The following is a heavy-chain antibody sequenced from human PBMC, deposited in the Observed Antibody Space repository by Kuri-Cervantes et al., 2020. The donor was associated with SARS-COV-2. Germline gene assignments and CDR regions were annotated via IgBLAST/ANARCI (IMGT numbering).Heavy chain of an antibody. D-gene: IGHD3-22*01. CDR1: GYTFTGYY. Sequence: ASVKVSCKASGYTFTGYYMHWVRQAPGQGLEWMGIINPSGGSTSYAQKFQGRVTMTRDTSTSTVYMELSSLRSEDTAVYYCASELDQYYYDSSGLYYWGQGPLVTVSS. J-gene: IGHJ4*02. CDR2: INPSGGST. CDR3: ASELDQYYYDSSGLYY. V-gene: IGHV1-46*01.